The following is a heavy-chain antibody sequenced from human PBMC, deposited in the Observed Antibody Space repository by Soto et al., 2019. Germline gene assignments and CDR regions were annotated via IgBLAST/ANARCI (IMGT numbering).Heavy chain of an antibody. CDR2: MNPNSGNT. D-gene: IGHD3-3*01. CDR1: GYTFTSYD. J-gene: IGHJ3*02. V-gene: IGHV1-8*01. Sequence: ASVKVSCKASGYTFTSYDINWVRQATGQGLEWMGWMNPNSGNTGYAQKFQGRVTMTRNTSISTAYMELSSLRSEDTAVYYCARAPYDFWSGYSNDAFDIWGQGTMVTVSS. CDR3: ARAPYDFWSGYSNDAFDI.